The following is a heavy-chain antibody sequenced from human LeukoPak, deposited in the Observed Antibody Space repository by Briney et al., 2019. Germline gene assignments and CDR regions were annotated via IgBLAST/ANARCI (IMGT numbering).Heavy chain of an antibody. CDR3: ARNSKWLSPDY. V-gene: IGHV4-59*01. Sequence: PSETLSLTCTVSGGSISSYYWSWIRQPPGKGVEWIGYIYYSGSTNYNPSLKSRVTISVDTTKNQFSLKLSSVTAADTAVYYCARNSKWLSPDYWGQGTLVTVSS. CDR1: GGSISSYY. CDR2: IYYSGST. D-gene: IGHD3-22*01. J-gene: IGHJ4*02.